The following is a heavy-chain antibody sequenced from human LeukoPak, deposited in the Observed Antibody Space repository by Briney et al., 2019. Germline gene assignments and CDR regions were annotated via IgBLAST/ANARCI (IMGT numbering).Heavy chain of an antibody. CDR1: GGSISSSNW. D-gene: IGHD6-6*01. CDR2: IYHSGST. CDR3: ARYVYSSSFDYNYYYYMDV. Sequence: SGTLSLTCAVSGGSISSSNWWSWVRQPPGKGLEWIGEIYHSGSTNYNPSLKSRVTISVDKSKNQFSLKLSSVTAADMAVYYCARYVYSSSFDYNYYYYMDVWGKGTTVTVSS. J-gene: IGHJ6*03. V-gene: IGHV4-4*02.